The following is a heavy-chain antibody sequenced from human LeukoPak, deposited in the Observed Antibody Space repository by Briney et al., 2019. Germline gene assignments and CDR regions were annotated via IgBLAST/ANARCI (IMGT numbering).Heavy chain of an antibody. J-gene: IGHJ4*02. CDR2: ISSSGSTI. CDR3: ARVVAYCGGDCSLYFDY. Sequence: GGSLRLSCAASGFTFCDYYMSWIRQAPGEGLEWVSYISSSGSTIYYADSVKGRFTISRDNAKNSLYLQMNSLRAEDTAVYYCARVVAYCGGDCSLYFDYWGQGTLVTVSS. D-gene: IGHD2-21*02. V-gene: IGHV3-11*01. CDR1: GFTFCDYY.